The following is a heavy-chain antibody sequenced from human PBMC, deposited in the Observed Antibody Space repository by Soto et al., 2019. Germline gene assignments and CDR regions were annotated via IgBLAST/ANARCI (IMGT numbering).Heavy chain of an antibody. CDR3: ARDGGFGGVSYYYGMDV. V-gene: IGHV3-30*03. Sequence: VGSLRLCCAASGVTCSDYAVHWVRQAPGKGLEWVAVISYDGRNKYYSDSVKGRFTNSRDNSKNKLYLQMNSLRAEDTAVYYCARDGGFGGVSYYYGMDVWGQGTTVTVSS. CDR1: GVTCSDYA. CDR2: ISYDGRNK. J-gene: IGHJ6*02. D-gene: IGHD3-16*01.